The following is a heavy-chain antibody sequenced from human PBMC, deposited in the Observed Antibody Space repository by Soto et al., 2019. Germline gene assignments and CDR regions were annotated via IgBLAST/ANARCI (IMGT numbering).Heavy chain of an antibody. CDR1: GYTFSRYG. CDR2: ISGYNGDT. Sequence: QGQLVQSGPEAKKPGASVKVSCKASGYTFSRYGISWVRQAPGQGLEWMGWISGYNGDTKYAQKVQGRVTMTIDTSTYTAYMELRSLTSDDTPIYYCAKNGQPPYYYYGMDVWGQGTTVTVSS. J-gene: IGHJ6*02. V-gene: IGHV1-18*01. D-gene: IGHD2-8*01. CDR3: AKNGQPPYYYYGMDV.